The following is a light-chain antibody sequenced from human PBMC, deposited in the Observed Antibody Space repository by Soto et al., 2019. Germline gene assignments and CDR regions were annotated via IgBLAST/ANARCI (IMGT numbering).Light chain of an antibody. V-gene: IGKV3-15*01. Sequence: EIVMTQSPATLSVSPGERATLSCMASHRVSSYLAWYQQKPGQAPRLLIYATSTRATGIPARFSGSGSGTEFTHTISSLQSEDFAVYYCKQYNNWPLTFGGGTKVDIK. J-gene: IGKJ4*01. CDR3: KQYNNWPLT. CDR1: HRVSSY. CDR2: ATS.